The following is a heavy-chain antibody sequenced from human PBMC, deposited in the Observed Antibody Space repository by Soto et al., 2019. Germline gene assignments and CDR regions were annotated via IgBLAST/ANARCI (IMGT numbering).Heavy chain of an antibody. V-gene: IGHV4-59*13. CDR1: TDSFNDYY. Sequence: QVRLHESGPGLVKPSETLSLTCTVSTDSFNDYYWSWIRQPPGKGLEWIGSIYHTGNTNYHPSLEIRVSISVDTSKIQFSLSLISVTAADTAVYYCARDVGIHDAFDIWGQGTLVTVSS. CDR2: IYHTGNT. D-gene: IGHD5-18*01. CDR3: ARDVGIHDAFDI. J-gene: IGHJ3*02.